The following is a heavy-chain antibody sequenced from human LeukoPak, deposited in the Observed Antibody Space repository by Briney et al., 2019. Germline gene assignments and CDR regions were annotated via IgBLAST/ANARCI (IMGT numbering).Heavy chain of an antibody. V-gene: IGHV4-59*08. CDR3: ARHGVHSSYYYGLDV. CDR1: GGSISSYY. D-gene: IGHD3-10*01. J-gene: IGHJ6*02. Sequence: SETLSLTCTVSGGSISSYYWSWIRQPPGKGLEWIGYSNYSGTTNYNPSLKSRVTISVDTSKNQFSLKLTSVTAADTAVYYCARHGVHSSYYYGLDVWGQGTTVTVSS. CDR2: SNYSGTT.